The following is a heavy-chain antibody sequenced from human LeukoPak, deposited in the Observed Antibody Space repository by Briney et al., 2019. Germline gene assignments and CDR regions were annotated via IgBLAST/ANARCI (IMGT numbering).Heavy chain of an antibody. CDR3: AAQGGVYFDY. D-gene: IGHD3-16*01. V-gene: IGHV4-30-2*01. Sequence: SQTLSLTCTVSGGSINSGGYYWSWIRQPPGKGLEWIGYIYHSGSTYYNPSLKSRVTISVDRSKNQFSLKLSSVTAADTAVYYCAAQGGVYFDYWGQGTLVTVSS. CDR1: GGSINSGGYY. J-gene: IGHJ4*02. CDR2: IYHSGST.